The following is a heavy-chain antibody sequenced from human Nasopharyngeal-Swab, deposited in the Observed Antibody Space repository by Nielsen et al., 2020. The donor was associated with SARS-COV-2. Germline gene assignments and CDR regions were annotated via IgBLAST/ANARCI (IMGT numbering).Heavy chain of an antibody. CDR3: ARGPVVAYCGGDCYSEVILPGFDY. CDR1: GGSFRGNN. CDR2: INDSGST. D-gene: IGHD2-21*02. V-gene: IGHV4-34*01. J-gene: IGHJ4*02. Sequence: SETLSLTCAVYGGSFRGNNWSGIRQPPGKGREGNGEINDSGSTNYNPSLKSRVTISVETSKNQFSLKLSSVTAADTALYYCARGPVVAYCGGDCYSEVILPGFDYWGQGTLVTVS.